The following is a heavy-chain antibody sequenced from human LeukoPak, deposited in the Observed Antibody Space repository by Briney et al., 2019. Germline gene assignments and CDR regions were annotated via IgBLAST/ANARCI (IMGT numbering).Heavy chain of an antibody. CDR2: ISYDGSNR. D-gene: IGHD1-26*01. CDR1: GFTFSNYG. J-gene: IGHJ4*02. CDR3: AKEVRDSGSYRFDY. V-gene: IGHV3-30*18. Sequence: GRSLRLSCAASGFTFSNYGIHWVRQAPGKGLEWVAVISYDGSNRHYADSVKGRFTISRDNSKNTLYLQMNSLRAEDTAVYYCAKEVRDSGSYRFDYWGQGTLVTVSS.